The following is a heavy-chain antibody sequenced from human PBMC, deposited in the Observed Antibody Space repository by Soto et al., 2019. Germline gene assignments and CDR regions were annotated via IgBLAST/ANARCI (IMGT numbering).Heavy chain of an antibody. Sequence: PSETLSLTCTGSGGPVSSGSYYWSWIRQPPGKGVGWIGYIYYSGSTNYNPSLKSRVTISVDTSKNQFSLKLSSVTAADTAVYYCARXSRGATGTTLRVRAFDIWGQGTMVTVSS. D-gene: IGHD1-7*01. CDR3: ARXSRGATGTTLRVRAFDI. CDR1: GGPVSSGSYY. V-gene: IGHV4-61*01. J-gene: IGHJ3*02. CDR2: IYYSGST.